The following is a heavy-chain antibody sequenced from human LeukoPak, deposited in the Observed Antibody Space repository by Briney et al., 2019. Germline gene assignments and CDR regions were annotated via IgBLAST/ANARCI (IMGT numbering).Heavy chain of an antibody. V-gene: IGHV3-7*01. J-gene: IGHJ4*02. CDR3: ASGSLWSGILEY. D-gene: IGHD3-3*01. CDR2: IKPDGGEK. CDR1: GFTFSSYM. Sequence: GGSLRLSCAASGFTFSSYMMTWVRQAPGKGLEWVANIKPDGGEKFYVDSVRGRFTISRDNAKNSLYLQMNSLRAEDTAVYYCASGSLWSGILEYWDQGTLVIVSS.